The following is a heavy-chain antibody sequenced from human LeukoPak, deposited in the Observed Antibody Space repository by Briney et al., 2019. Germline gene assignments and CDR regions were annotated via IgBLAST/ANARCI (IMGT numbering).Heavy chain of an antibody. CDR2: INHSGTT. Sequence: PSETLSLTCAVYGGSFSGYYWTWIRQPPGRGLEWIGEINHSGTTNYNPSLKSRVTISVDTSKNQFSLKLSSVTAADTAVYYCARRRFSGSYFDYWGQGTLVTVSS. V-gene: IGHV4-34*01. CDR1: GGSFSGYY. D-gene: IGHD1-26*01. J-gene: IGHJ4*02. CDR3: ARRRFSGSYFDY.